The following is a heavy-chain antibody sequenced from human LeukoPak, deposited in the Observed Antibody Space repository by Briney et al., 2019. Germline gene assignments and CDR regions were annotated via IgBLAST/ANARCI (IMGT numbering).Heavy chain of an antibody. Sequence: SETLSLTCTVSGGSISNYYWSWIRQPPGKGLEWVGYIYYSGSTNYNPSLKSRVTISVDTSKNQFSLKLSSVTAADTAVYYCARDLGYYYDSSGYLDWGLGTLVTVSS. V-gene: IGHV4-59*01. CDR1: GGSISNYY. CDR2: IYYSGST. CDR3: ARDLGYYYDSSGYLD. D-gene: IGHD3-22*01. J-gene: IGHJ4*02.